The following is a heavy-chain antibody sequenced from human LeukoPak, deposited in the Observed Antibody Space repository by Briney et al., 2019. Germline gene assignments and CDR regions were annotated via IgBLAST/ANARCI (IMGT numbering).Heavy chain of an antibody. CDR3: ARARSAASPYGDYGY. Sequence: PSETLSLTCTVSGGSISSNNYYWGWIRQPPGKGLEWIGSVHYSGSSYYNPSLKSRLTISVDTSKNQFSLKLSSVTAADTAVYYCARARSAASPYGDYGYWGQGTLVTVSS. D-gene: IGHD4-17*01. CDR1: GGSISSNNYY. CDR2: VHYSGSS. J-gene: IGHJ4*02. V-gene: IGHV4-39*07.